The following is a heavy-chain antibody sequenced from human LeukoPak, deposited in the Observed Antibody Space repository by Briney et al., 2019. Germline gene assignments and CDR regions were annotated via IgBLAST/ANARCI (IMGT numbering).Heavy chain of an antibody. J-gene: IGHJ3*02. CDR1: GSISGYY. CDR3: ARQKCTSTSCLTKNAFDI. V-gene: IGHV4-4*09. Sequence: SETLSLTCTVSGSISGYYWSWVRQPPGKGLEWIGYIYTSGSTNYNPSLESRVTISVDTSKNQFSLDLSSVTAADTAVYYCARQKCTSTSCLTKNAFDIWGQGTMVTVSS. D-gene: IGHD2-2*01. CDR2: IYTSGST.